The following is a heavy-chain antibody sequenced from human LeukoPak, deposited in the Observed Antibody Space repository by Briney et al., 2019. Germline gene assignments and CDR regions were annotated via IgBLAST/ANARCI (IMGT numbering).Heavy chain of an antibody. CDR2: INHSGST. CDR1: GGSFSGYY. D-gene: IGHD1-26*01. J-gene: IGHJ5*02. Sequence: SETLSLTCAVYGGSFSGYYWSWIRQPPGKGLEWIGEINHSGSTNYNPSLKSRVTISVDTSKNQFSLKPSSVTAADTAVYYCARRLEWELLSWFDPWGQGTLVTVSS. V-gene: IGHV4-34*01. CDR3: ARRLEWELLSWFDP.